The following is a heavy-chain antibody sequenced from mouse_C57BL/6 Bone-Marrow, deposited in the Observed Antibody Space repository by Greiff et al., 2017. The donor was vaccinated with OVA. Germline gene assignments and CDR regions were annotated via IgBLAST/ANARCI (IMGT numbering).Heavy chain of an antibody. Sequence: EVQLQQSGAELVKPGASVKLSCTASGFNIKDYYMHWVKQRTEQGLEWIGRIDPEDGETKYATKFQGQATITADTSSNTAYLQLSSLTSEDTAVYYCASAITTVVADDYWGQGTTLIVSS. CDR1: GFNIKDYY. D-gene: IGHD1-1*01. V-gene: IGHV14-2*01. J-gene: IGHJ2*01. CDR2: IDPEDGET. CDR3: ASAITTVVADDY.